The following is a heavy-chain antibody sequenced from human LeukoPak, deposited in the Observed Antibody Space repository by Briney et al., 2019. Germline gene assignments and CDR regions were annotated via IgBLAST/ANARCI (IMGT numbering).Heavy chain of an antibody. V-gene: IGHV3-11*05. CDR2: IPSTSSYT. CDR1: GFTFSDYY. J-gene: IGHJ4*02. Sequence: EGSLRLSCVASGFTFSDYYMSWIRQAPGKGLEWVSYIPSTSSYTSYADSVKGRFTISRDNAKNSLYLQMNSLRAEDTAVYYCARAANTAAGTPTLAIDYWGQGTLVTVSS. CDR3: ARAANTAAGTPTLAIDY. D-gene: IGHD6-13*01.